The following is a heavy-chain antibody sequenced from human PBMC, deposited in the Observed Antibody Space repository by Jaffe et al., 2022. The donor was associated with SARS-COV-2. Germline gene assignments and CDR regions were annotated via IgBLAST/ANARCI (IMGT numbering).Heavy chain of an antibody. V-gene: IGHV3-30*18. CDR3: AKDSRYCSGGSCYHFDY. J-gene: IGHJ4*02. CDR2: ISYDGSNK. Sequence: QVQLVESGGGVVQPGRSLRLSCAASGFTFSSYGMHWVRQAPGKGLEWVAVISYDGSNKYYADSVKGRFTISRDNSKNTLYLQMNSLRAEDTAVYYCAKDSRYCSGGSCYHFDYWGQGTLVTVSS. CDR1: GFTFSSYG. D-gene: IGHD2-15*01.